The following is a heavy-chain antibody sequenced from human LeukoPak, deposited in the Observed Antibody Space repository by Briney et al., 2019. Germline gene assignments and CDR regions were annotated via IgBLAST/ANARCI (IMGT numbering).Heavy chain of an antibody. D-gene: IGHD2-2*01. CDR1: GGSFSGYY. Sequence: SETLSLTCAVYGGSFSGYYWSWTRQPPGKGLEWIGEINHSGSTNYNPSLKSRVTISVDTSKNQFSLKLSSVTAAVTAVYYCARSEVDGYQLLSTGDYWGQGTLVTVSS. J-gene: IGHJ4*02. CDR3: ARSEVDGYQLLSTGDY. V-gene: IGHV4-34*01. CDR2: INHSGST.